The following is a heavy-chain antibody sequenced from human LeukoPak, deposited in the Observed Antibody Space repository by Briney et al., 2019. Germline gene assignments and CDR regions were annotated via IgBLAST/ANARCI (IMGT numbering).Heavy chain of an antibody. V-gene: IGHV1-3*01. CDR1: GYTFTSYA. CDR3: AGDSGSGNNDY. CDR2: ISAGNGNT. Sequence: ASVKVSCKASGYTFTSYAIHWVRQAPGQRLEWMGWISAGNGNTKYSENFQGRVTFISNTSATTAFMELSSLRSEDAAVCYCAGDSGSGNNDYWGQGTLVTVSS. D-gene: IGHD1-26*01. J-gene: IGHJ4*02.